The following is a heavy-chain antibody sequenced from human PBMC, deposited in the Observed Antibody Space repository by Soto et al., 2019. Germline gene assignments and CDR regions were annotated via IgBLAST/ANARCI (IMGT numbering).Heavy chain of an antibody. CDR1: GFTFSSYW. J-gene: IGHJ4*02. V-gene: IGHV3-7*05. Sequence: EVQLVESGGGLVQPGGSLRVSCAASGFTFSSYWMTWVRQAPGKGLEWVGHINEDGSRKNYVGSVRGRFTISRDNVKNSLYLQLDTLRVEDTAVYYCASDRGYYTFDKWGQGTLGTVSS. CDR2: INEDGSRK. CDR3: ASDRGYYTFDK. D-gene: IGHD1-26*01.